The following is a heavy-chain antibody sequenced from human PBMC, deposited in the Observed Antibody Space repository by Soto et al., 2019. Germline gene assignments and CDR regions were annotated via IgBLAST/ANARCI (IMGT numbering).Heavy chain of an antibody. J-gene: IGHJ4*02. CDR2: IGDSGRSL. CDR3: AKYLTVAPYFDF. D-gene: IGHD4-17*01. V-gene: IGHV3-23*01. CDR1: GFTFSSYA. Sequence: SLRLSCAASGFTFSSYAMSWVRQAPGKGLEWVSGIGDSGRSLYYADSVKGRFTISRDNSKNTLYLQMSSLRAEDTAVYYCAKYLTVAPYFDFWGQATLVTVSS.